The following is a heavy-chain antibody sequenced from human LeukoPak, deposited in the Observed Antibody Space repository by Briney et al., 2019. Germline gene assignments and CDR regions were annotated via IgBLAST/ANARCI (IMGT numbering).Heavy chain of an antibody. Sequence: GGSLRLSCAASGFTLSGYWMSWVRQAPGKGLEWVANIKEDGSETYYVDSVKGRFTVSRDNAKNSLYLHMNSLTAEDTAMYYCARDWVAGVPFDAFDIWGQGTMVSVSS. CDR2: IKEDGSET. D-gene: IGHD3-10*01. CDR3: ARDWVAGVPFDAFDI. V-gene: IGHV3-7*01. J-gene: IGHJ3*02. CDR1: GFTLSGYW.